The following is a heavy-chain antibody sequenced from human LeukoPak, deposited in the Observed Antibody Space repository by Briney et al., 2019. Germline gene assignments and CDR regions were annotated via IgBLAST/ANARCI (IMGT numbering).Heavy chain of an antibody. CDR2: MNPNSGNT. Sequence: ASVKVSCKASGYTFTSYDINWVRQATGQGLEWMGWMNPNSGNTGYAQKFQGRVTMTRNTSIRTAYMKLTSLRSEDTAVYYCARGPDYDFWSGQGVYWGQGTLVTVSS. V-gene: IGHV1-8*01. CDR3: ARGPDYDFWSGQGVY. CDR1: GYTFTSYD. J-gene: IGHJ4*02. D-gene: IGHD3-3*01.